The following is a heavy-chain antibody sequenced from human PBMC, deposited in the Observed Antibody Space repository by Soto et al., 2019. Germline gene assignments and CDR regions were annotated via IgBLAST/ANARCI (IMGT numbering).Heavy chain of an antibody. D-gene: IGHD3-3*01. J-gene: IGHJ6*03. CDR2: ISGSGGST. V-gene: IGHV3-23*01. CDR3: AKPARGDFWPHHYYYYMDV. Sequence: GGSLRLSCAASGFTFSSYAMSWVRQAPGKGLEWVSAISGSGGSTYYADSVKGRFTISRDNSKNTLYLQMNSLRAEDTAVYYCAKPARGDFWPHHYYYYMDVWGKGTTVTVSS. CDR1: GFTFSSYA.